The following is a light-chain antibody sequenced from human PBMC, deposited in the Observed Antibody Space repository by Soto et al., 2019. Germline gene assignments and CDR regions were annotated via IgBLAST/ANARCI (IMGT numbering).Light chain of an antibody. CDR2: ATS. Sequence: EVVLTQSPGTLSLSPGERVTLSCRASQSISGIYLARYQQKPGQAPRLLIYATSSRATGIPDRFSGSGSGTDFTLTISRLEPEDFAVYYCQQYGDGNSPRYSFGQGTRLDIK. V-gene: IGKV3-20*01. J-gene: IGKJ2*03. CDR1: QSISGIY. CDR3: QQYGDGNSPRYS.